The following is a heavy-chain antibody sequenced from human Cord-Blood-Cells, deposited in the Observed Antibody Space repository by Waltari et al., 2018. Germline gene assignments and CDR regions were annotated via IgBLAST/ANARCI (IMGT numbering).Heavy chain of an antibody. J-gene: IGHJ3*02. CDR3: ARAHNYYDSSGYSWDAFDI. V-gene: IGHV5-51*01. CDR1: GYSFNSYW. Sequence: EVQLVQSGAEVKKPGESLKISCKGSGYSFNSYWIGWVRLMPGKGMEWMGIIYPGDSDTRYSPSFQGQVTISADKSISTAYLQWSSLKASDTAMYYCARAHNYYDSSGYSWDAFDIWGQGTMVTVSS. CDR2: IYPGDSDT. D-gene: IGHD3-22*01.